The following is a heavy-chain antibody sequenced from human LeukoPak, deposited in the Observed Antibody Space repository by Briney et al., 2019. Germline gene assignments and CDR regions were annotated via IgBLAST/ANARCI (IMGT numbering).Heavy chain of an antibody. CDR2: FNHSGST. J-gene: IGHJ6*03. CDR1: GGSFSGYY. CDR3: AREGGSSWYSRDFYYIDV. V-gene: IGHV4-34*01. D-gene: IGHD6-13*01. Sequence: SETLSLNCAAYGGSFSGYYWSWIRQPPGKGLDWIGEFNHSGSTNYNPSLKSRVTISVDTSKNQFSLKLSSVTAADTAVYYCAREGGSSWYSRDFYYIDVWGKGTTVTVSS.